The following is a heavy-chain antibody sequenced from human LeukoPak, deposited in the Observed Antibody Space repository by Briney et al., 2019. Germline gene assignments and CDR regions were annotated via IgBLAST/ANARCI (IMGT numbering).Heavy chain of an antibody. CDR2: IGGSDGTT. J-gene: IGHJ4*02. V-gene: IGHV3-23*01. Sequence: GGSLRLSCAASGFTFKNDAMSWVRQAPGKELDWISAIGGSDGTTYYADSVKGRFTISRDNSRDTLYLQMNSLRVEAAAVYYCAKGVDGWPYYFDSWGQGTLVTVSS. CDR1: GFTFKNDA. CDR3: AKGVDGWPYYFDS. D-gene: IGHD6-19*01.